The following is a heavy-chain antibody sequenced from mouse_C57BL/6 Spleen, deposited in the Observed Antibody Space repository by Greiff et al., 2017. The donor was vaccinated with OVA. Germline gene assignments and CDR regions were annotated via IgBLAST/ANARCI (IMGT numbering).Heavy chain of an antibody. CDR2: ISYDGSN. D-gene: IGHD2-1*01. CDR1: GYSITSGYY. CDR3: ARDSDGNYWYFDV. V-gene: IGHV3-6*01. J-gene: IGHJ1*03. Sequence: EVQLVESGPGLVKPSQSLSLTCSVTGYSITSGYYWNWLRQFPGNKLEWMGYISYDGSNNYNPSLKNRISITRNTSKKQYFLKIKTVTTEDTTTNYCARDSDGNYWYFDVWGTGTTVTVSS.